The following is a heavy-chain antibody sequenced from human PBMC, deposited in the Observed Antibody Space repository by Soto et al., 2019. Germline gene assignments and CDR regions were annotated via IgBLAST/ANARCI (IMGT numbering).Heavy chain of an antibody. D-gene: IGHD4-4*01. J-gene: IGHJ4*02. CDR2: ISGSGGST. CDR3: AKTHPSNYVGYFDY. Sequence: PGGSLRLSCAASGFTFSNYAMNWVRQAPGKGLEWVSAISGSGGSTYYADSVKGRFTISRDNSKNTLYLQMNSLRAEDTAVYYCAKTHPSNYVGYFDYWGQGTLVTVSS. CDR1: GFTFSNYA. V-gene: IGHV3-23*01.